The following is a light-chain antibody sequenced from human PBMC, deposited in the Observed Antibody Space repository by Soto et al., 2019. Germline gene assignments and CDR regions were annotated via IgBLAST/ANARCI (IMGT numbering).Light chain of an antibody. J-gene: IGLJ1*01. CDR1: SSDVGSYNL. V-gene: IGLV2-23*01. CDR3: CSYAGSSTYV. Sequence: QSALTQPASVSGSPGQSITISCTGTSSDVGSYNLVSWYQQHPGKAPKPMIYEGSKRPSGVSNRFSGSKSGNTASLTIFGLQAEDEADYYCCSYAGSSTYVFGTGTKVTVL. CDR2: EGS.